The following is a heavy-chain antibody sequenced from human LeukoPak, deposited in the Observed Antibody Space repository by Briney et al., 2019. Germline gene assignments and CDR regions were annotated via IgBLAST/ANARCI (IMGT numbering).Heavy chain of an antibody. Sequence: SETLSLTCTVSGGSISTYSWTWIRQPPGKGLEWIGYIYHSGSTYYNPSLKSRVTISVDRSKNQFSLKLSSVTAADTAVYYCARSGLLWFGEGVEYFDYWGQGTLVTVSS. V-gene: IGHV4-30-2*01. D-gene: IGHD3-10*01. CDR2: IYHSGST. CDR3: ARSGLLWFGEGVEYFDY. J-gene: IGHJ4*02. CDR1: GGSISTYS.